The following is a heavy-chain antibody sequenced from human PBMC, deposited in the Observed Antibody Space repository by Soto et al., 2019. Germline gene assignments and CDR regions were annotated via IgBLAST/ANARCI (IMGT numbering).Heavy chain of an antibody. J-gene: IGHJ5*02. Sequence: SETLSLTCAVYGGSFSGYYWSWIRQPPGKGLEWIGEINHSGSTNYNPSLKSRVTISVDTSKNQFSLKLSSVTAADTAVYYCARGGNWNYGVDWFDPWGQGTLVTVSS. D-gene: IGHD1-7*01. CDR3: ARGGNWNYGVDWFDP. V-gene: IGHV4-34*01. CDR1: GGSFSGYY. CDR2: INHSGST.